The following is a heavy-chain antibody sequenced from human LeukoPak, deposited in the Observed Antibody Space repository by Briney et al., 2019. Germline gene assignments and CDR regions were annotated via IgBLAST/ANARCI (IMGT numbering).Heavy chain of an antibody. D-gene: IGHD3-10*01. Sequence: ASVKVSCKASGYTFTGYYMHWVRQAPGQGLEWMGWINPSGGSTSYAQKFQGRVTMTRDTSTSTVYMELSSLRSEDTAVYYCASDYYGSGTDYYYGMDVWGQGTTVTVSS. V-gene: IGHV1-46*01. CDR2: INPSGGST. CDR3: ASDYYGSGTDYYYGMDV. J-gene: IGHJ6*02. CDR1: GYTFTGYY.